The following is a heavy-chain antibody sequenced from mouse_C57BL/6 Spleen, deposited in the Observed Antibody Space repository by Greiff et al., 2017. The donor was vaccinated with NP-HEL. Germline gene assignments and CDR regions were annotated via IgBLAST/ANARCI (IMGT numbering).Heavy chain of an antibody. CDR1: GFTFSDYY. V-gene: IGHV5-12*01. Sequence: EVKVEESGGGLVQPGGSLKLSCAASGFTFSDYYMYWVRQTPEKRLEWVAYISNGGGSTYYPDTVKGRFTISRDNAKNTLYLQMSRLKSEDTAMYYCARQVIYYDYDAAMDYWGQGTSVTVSS. J-gene: IGHJ4*01. CDR2: ISNGGGST. CDR3: ARQVIYYDYDAAMDY. D-gene: IGHD2-4*01.